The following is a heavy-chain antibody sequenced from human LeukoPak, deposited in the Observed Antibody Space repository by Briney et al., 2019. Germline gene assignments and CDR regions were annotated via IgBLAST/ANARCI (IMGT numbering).Heavy chain of an antibody. Sequence: GGSLRLSCAASGFTVSSNYMSWVRQAPGKGLEWVSLIYSDGTTYYADSVRRRFTISRHTSKNTLSLQMNSLRAGDTAVYYCARLRIKAGNFDYWGQGTLVTVSS. J-gene: IGHJ4*02. CDR2: IYSDGTT. D-gene: IGHD3-10*01. CDR3: ARLRIKAGNFDY. CDR1: GFTVSSNY. V-gene: IGHV3-53*04.